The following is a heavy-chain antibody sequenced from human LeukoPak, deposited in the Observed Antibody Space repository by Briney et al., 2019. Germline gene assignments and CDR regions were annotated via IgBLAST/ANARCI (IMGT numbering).Heavy chain of an antibody. CDR3: ARDRYDILTGYAYFDY. J-gene: IGHJ4*02. Sequence: GGSLRLSCAASGFTFSSFGMNWVRQVPGKGLEWVSSISTRSSYIYYADSMKGRFTISRDNAKKSLYLQLNSLRAEDTAVYYCARDRYDILTGYAYFDYWGQGTLVTVSS. CDR1: GFTFSSFG. V-gene: IGHV3-21*01. CDR2: ISTRSSYI. D-gene: IGHD3-9*01.